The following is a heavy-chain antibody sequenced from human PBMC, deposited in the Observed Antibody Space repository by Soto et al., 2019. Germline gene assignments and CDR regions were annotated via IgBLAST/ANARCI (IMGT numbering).Heavy chain of an antibody. J-gene: IGHJ4*02. V-gene: IGHV3-15*07. CDR3: ADYFM. CDR2: IKSKTAGETT. D-gene: IGHD3-16*01. CDR1: GLDFTKAW. Sequence: VQLVESGGALVKPGGSLRLSCAASGLDFTKAWMTWVRQAPGKGLEWVGRIKSKTAGETTDYTAPVKGRFTISRDDSINMLYLQMNSLKTEDTAGYYCADYFMRGQGTLVTVSS.